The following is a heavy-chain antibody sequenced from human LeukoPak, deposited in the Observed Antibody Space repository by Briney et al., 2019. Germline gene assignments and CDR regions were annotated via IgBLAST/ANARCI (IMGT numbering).Heavy chain of an antibody. D-gene: IGHD3-10*01. CDR1: GFDFYDYP. J-gene: IGHJ5*02. Sequence: QPGGSLRLSCATSGFDFYDYPMHWVRQAPGKGLEWLAVTSYDGTIKYNVDSVRGRFTISRDDSKNTLFLQMNSLRPEDTGVYYCARDPAGSGSYRFDPWGQGTLVTVSS. V-gene: IGHV3-30-3*01. CDR3: ARDPAGSGSYRFDP. CDR2: TSYDGTIK.